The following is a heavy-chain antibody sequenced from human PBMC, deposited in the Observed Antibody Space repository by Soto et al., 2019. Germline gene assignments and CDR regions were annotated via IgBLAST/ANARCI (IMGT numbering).Heavy chain of an antibody. CDR1: GFTFSDYY. Sequence: PGGSLRLSCAASGFTFSDYYMSWIRQAPGKGLEWVSYISSSSSYTNYADSVKGRFTISRNNAKNSLYLQMNSLRAEDTAVYYCARVGTAMVMGDFDYWGQGTLVTVSS. D-gene: IGHD5-18*01. CDR2: ISSSSSYT. V-gene: IGHV3-11*06. CDR3: ARVGTAMVMGDFDY. J-gene: IGHJ4*02.